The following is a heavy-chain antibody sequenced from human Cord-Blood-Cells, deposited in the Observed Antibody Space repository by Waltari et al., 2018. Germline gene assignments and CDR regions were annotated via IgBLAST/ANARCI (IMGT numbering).Heavy chain of an antibody. D-gene: IGHD1-26*01. CDR3: ARDLTYSGSYYWFDP. Sequence: QVQLVQSGAEVKKPGSSVKVSCKASGGTFSSYAISWVRQAPGQGLEWMGGIIPYCGTTNDAQKFQGRFTITADESTSTAYMELSSLRSEDTAVYYCARDLTYSGSYYWFDPWGQGTLVTVSS. V-gene: IGHV1-69*01. J-gene: IGHJ5*02. CDR1: GGTFSSYA. CDR2: IIPYCGTT.